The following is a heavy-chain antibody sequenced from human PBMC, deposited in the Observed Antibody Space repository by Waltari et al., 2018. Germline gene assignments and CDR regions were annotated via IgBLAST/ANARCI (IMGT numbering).Heavy chain of an antibody. D-gene: IGHD3-10*01. J-gene: IGHJ4*02. V-gene: IGHV4-59*12. CDR3: ARASYYGDVDY. CDR2: IYYSGSS. Sequence: QVHLPESGPGLVKPSETLSLSCTVPGVSIGSFYWSWIRQPPGKGLEWIGYIYYSGSSTYSPSLQSRVTMSVDTSKNHLSLKLSSVTAADTAVYYCARASYYGDVDYWGQGILVTVSS. CDR1: GVSIGSFY.